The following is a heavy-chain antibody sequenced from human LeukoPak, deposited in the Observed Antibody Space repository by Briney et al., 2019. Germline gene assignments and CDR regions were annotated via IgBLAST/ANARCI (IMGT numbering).Heavy chain of an antibody. CDR1: GFTFSNYD. D-gene: IGHD1-26*01. CDR2: IQYDGSNK. CDR3: AKDLSGNYYFEY. J-gene: IGHJ4*02. V-gene: IGHV3-30*02. Sequence: PGGSLRLSCAASGFTFSNYDMHWVRQAPGKGLEWVAIIQYDGSNKYYADSVKGRFTISRDNSKNTLFLQMNSLRADDTAVYYCAKDLSGNYYFEYWGQGTLVTVSS.